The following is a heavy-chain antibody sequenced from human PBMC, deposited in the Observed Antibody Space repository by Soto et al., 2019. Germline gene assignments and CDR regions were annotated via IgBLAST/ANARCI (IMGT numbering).Heavy chain of an antibody. J-gene: IGHJ3*02. CDR3: ARDRYSSGWYAVEAFDI. CDR1: GGTFSSYA. V-gene: IGHV1-69*13. CDR2: IIPIFGTA. D-gene: IGHD6-19*01. Sequence: ASVKVSCKASGGTFSSYAISWVRQAPGQGLEWMGGIIPIFGTANYAQKFQGRVTITPDESTRTAYMELSSLRSGGTAVYYCARDRYSSGWYAVEAFDIWGQGTMVTVSS.